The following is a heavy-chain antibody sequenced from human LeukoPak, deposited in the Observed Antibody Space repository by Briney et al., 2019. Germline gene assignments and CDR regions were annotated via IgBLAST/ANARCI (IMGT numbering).Heavy chain of an antibody. V-gene: IGHV4-4*02. CDR3: ARPGSSGYYGY. CDR1: GGSISSSNW. CDR2: IYHSGST. J-gene: IGHJ4*02. D-gene: IGHD3-22*01. Sequence: SGTLSLTCAVSGGSISSSNWWSWVRQPPGKGLEWIGEIYHSGSTNYNPSLKSRVTISVDTSKNQFSLKLSSVTAADTAVYYCARPGSSGYYGYWGQGTLVTVSS.